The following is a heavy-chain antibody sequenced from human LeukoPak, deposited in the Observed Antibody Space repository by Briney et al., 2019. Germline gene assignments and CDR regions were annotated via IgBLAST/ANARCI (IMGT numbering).Heavy chain of an antibody. CDR2: INHSGST. V-gene: IGHV4-34*01. CDR1: GGSFSGYY. Sequence: SETLSLTRAVYGGSFSGYYWSWIRQPPGKGLEWIGEINHSGSTNYNPSLKSRVTISVDTSKNQFSLKLSSVTAADTAVYYCARGGYCSGGSCYTAFGHYYYYGMDVWGQGTTVTVSS. J-gene: IGHJ6*02. CDR3: ARGGYCSGGSCYTAFGHYYYYGMDV. D-gene: IGHD2-15*01.